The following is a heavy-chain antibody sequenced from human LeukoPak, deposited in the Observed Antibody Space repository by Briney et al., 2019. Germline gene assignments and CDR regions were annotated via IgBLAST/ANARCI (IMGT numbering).Heavy chain of an antibody. Sequence: SETLSLTCAVSGDSVSSSNYYWSWIRQPPGKGLEWIGYIYYGGNTNYNPSLLSRVTISVDTSKSQFSLKLISVTAADTVVYYCARLTRRSGNYFDYWGQGTLVTVSS. CDR3: ARLTRRSGNYFDY. CDR1: GDSVSSSNYY. CDR2: IYYGGNT. D-gene: IGHD1-1*01. J-gene: IGHJ4*02. V-gene: IGHV4-61*01.